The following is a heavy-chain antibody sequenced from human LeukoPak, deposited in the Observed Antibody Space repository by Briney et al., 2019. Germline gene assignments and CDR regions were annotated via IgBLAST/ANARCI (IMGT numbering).Heavy chain of an antibody. V-gene: IGHV4-34*01. CDR2: INHSGST. J-gene: IGHJ6*03. D-gene: IGHD3-10*01. CDR1: GGSFSGYY. Sequence: SETLSLTCAVDGGSFSGYYWSWIRQPPGKGLEWIGEINHSGSTNYNPSLKSRVTISVDTSKNQFSLKLSSVTAADPAVYYCASGRRRGNYYMDVWGKGTTVTVSS. CDR3: ASGRRRGNYYMDV.